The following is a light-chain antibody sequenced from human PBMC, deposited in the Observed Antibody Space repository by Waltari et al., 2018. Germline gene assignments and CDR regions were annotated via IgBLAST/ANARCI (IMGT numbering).Light chain of an antibody. CDR1: SRDVGCYAW. CDR2: DVS. Sequence: QSALTQPASVSGSPGQSITLSCTGTSRDVGCYAWVSWYQQPPDKAPKVVILDVSYRPSGVSNRFSGSKSGNTASLTISGLQAEDEADYYCTSYTSSHSLVFGTGTKVTVL. V-gene: IGLV2-14*03. CDR3: TSYTSSHSLV. J-gene: IGLJ1*01.